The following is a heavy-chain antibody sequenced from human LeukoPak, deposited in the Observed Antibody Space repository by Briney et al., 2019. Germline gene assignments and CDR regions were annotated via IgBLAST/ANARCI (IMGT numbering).Heavy chain of an antibody. V-gene: IGHV3-74*01. D-gene: IGHD4-17*01. J-gene: IGHJ4*02. CDR1: GFIFRNYW. CDR3: ARDFAGDRDY. Sequence: GGSLRLSCAASGFIFRNYWMHWVRQAPGKGLVWVARINPNGITTTYTDSVKGRFTISRDNAKNTLYLQMNSLRVEDTAVYYCARDFAGDRDYWGQGTLVAVSS. CDR2: INPNGITT.